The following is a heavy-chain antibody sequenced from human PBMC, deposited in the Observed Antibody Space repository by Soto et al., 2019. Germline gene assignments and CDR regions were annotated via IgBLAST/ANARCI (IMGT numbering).Heavy chain of an antibody. CDR1: GYNFGSYW. CDR2: IDPSDSYN. V-gene: IGHV5-10-1*03. Sequence: EVQLVQSGAEVKKPGESLRISCKASGYNFGSYWISWVRQMPGKGLEWMGRIDPSDSYNDYSPSFQGHVTISADKSISTVYLQWSSLEASDTAIYFCARHFHGGARPWFDPWGQGSLVTVSS. CDR3: ARHFHGGARPWFDP. J-gene: IGHJ5*01. D-gene: IGHD1-26*01.